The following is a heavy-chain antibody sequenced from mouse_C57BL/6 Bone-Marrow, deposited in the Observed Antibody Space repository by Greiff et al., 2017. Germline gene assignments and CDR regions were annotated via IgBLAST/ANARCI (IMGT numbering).Heavy chain of an antibody. CDR1: GFPITSGYY. Sequence: QVQLQESGPGLVKPSQSLFLTCSITGFPITSGYYWIWIRQSPGKPLEWMGYITHSGETFYNPSLQSPISITRETSKNQFFLQLNSVTTEDTAMYYCAGGTYSNQYEFAYWGQGTLVTVSA. V-gene: IGHV12-3*01. D-gene: IGHD2-5*01. J-gene: IGHJ3*01. CDR3: AGGTYSNQYEFAY. CDR2: ITHSGET.